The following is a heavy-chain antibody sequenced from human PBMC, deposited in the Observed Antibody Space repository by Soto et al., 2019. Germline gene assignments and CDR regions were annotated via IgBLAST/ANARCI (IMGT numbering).Heavy chain of an antibody. D-gene: IGHD6-13*01. V-gene: IGHV3-33*01. J-gene: IGHJ4*02. CDR2: IWYDGSNK. Sequence: QVQLVESGGGVVQPGRSLRLSCAASGFTFSSYGMHWVRHAPGKGLEWVAVIWYDGSNKYYADSVKGRFTISRDNSKNTLYLQMNSLRAEDTAVYYCARSSSWSYYFDYWGQGTLVTVSS. CDR1: GFTFSSYG. CDR3: ARSSSWSYYFDY.